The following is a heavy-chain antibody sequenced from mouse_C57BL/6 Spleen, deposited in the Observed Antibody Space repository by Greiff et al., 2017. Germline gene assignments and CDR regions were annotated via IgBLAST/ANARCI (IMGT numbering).Heavy chain of an antibody. CDR1: GFTFSSYA. V-gene: IGHV5-4*01. J-gene: IGHJ2*01. Sequence: EVKVEESGGGLVKPGGSLKLSCAASGFTFSSYAMSWVRQTPEKRLEWVATISDGGSYTYYPDNVKGRFTISRDNAKNNLYLQMSHLKSEDTAMYYCARDQGNSYFDYWGQGTTLTVSS. D-gene: IGHD2-1*01. CDR3: ARDQGNSYFDY. CDR2: ISDGGSYT.